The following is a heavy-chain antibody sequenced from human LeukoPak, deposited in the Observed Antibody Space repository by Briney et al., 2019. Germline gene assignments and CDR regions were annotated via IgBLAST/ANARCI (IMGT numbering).Heavy chain of an antibody. D-gene: IGHD3-22*01. CDR3: ARVYYYDSSGYYYYYYGMDV. Sequence: SETLSLTCAVYGGSFSGYYWSWIRQPPGKGLEWIGYIYYSGSTNYNPSLKSRVTISVDTSKNQFSLKLSSVTAADTAVYYCARVYYYDSSGYYYYYYGMDVWGQGTTVTVSS. V-gene: IGHV4-59*01. J-gene: IGHJ6*02. CDR1: GGSFSGYY. CDR2: IYYSGST.